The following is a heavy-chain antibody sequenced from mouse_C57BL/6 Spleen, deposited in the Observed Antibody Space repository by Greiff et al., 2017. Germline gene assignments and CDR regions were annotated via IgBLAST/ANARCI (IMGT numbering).Heavy chain of an antibody. Sequence: QVQLKQPGAELVKPGASVKLSCKASGYTFTSYWMQWVKQRPGQGLEWIGEIDPSDSYTNYNQKFKGKATLTVDTSSSTAYMQLSSLTSEDSAVYYCARSVTTVVATGDYWGQGTSVTVSS. V-gene: IGHV1-50*01. CDR1: GYTFTSYW. CDR2: IDPSDSYT. CDR3: ARSVTTVVATGDY. J-gene: IGHJ4*01. D-gene: IGHD1-1*01.